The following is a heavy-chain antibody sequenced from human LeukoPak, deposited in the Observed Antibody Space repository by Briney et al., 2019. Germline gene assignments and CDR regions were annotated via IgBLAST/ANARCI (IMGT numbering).Heavy chain of an antibody. Sequence: GGSLRLSCAASGFTFSSYGMHWVRQAPGKGLDWVAFIHHDGSNKYYADSVRGRFTISRDNSKNTLYLQMNSLRAEDTAVYFCAKGLRRSIVGATTRNAFDIWGQGTMVTVSS. CDR3: AKGLRRSIVGATTRNAFDI. V-gene: IGHV3-30*02. CDR2: IHHDGSNK. J-gene: IGHJ3*02. D-gene: IGHD1-26*01. CDR1: GFTFSSYG.